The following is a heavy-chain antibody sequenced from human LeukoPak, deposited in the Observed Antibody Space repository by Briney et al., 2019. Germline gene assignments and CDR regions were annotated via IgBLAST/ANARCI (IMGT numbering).Heavy chain of an antibody. V-gene: IGHV3-30*03. Sequence: GGSLRLSCAASGFTFSNYGMHWVRQAPGKGLEWVAVISYDGSNKYYADSVKGRFTISRDNSKNTLYLQMNSLRAEDTAVYYCARVGSGWPFDYWGQGALVTVSS. CDR3: ARVGSGWPFDY. CDR2: ISYDGSNK. J-gene: IGHJ4*02. D-gene: IGHD6-19*01. CDR1: GFTFSNYG.